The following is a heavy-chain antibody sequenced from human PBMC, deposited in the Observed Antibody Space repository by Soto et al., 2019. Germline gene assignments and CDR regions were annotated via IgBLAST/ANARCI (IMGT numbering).Heavy chain of an antibody. CDR2: IYYSGST. V-gene: IGHV4-59*01. Sequence: PSETLSLTCTVSGGSISRYYWSWIRQPPGKGLEWIGYIYYSGSTNYNPSLKSRVTISVDTSKNQFSLKLSSVTAADTAVYYCARVDFDCSGGSCLDYWGQGTLVTVSS. D-gene: IGHD2-15*01. CDR3: ARVDFDCSGGSCLDY. J-gene: IGHJ4*02. CDR1: GGSISRYY.